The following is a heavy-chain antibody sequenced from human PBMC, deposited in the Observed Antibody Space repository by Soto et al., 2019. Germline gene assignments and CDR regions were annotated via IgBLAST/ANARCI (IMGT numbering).Heavy chain of an antibody. D-gene: IGHD2-8*01. CDR3: ARDPGYGRGVSFDP. Sequence: EVQLVESGGGLVQPGGSRRLSVAASGFIVSDNYMSWVGQAPGKGLEWISVIYSSGDTYYADSVKGRLTISRDNSRNTLYLQINDLRVEDTAIYYCARDPGYGRGVSFDPWGQGIPVTVSS. J-gene: IGHJ5*02. CDR2: IYSSGDT. V-gene: IGHV3-66*01. CDR1: GFIVSDNY.